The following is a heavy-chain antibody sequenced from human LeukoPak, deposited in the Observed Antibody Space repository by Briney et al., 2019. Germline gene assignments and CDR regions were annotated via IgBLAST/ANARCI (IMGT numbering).Heavy chain of an antibody. CDR2: ISYDGSYK. CDR1: GFTFGAYG. J-gene: IGHJ3*02. V-gene: IGHV3-30*03. CDR3: ARDWDAFDI. Sequence: PGGSLRLSCAASGFTFGAYGMHWVRQAPGKGLEWMALISYDGSYKYYADSVKGRFTISRDNAKNSLYLQMNSLRAEDTAVYYCARDWDAFDIWGQGTMVTVSS.